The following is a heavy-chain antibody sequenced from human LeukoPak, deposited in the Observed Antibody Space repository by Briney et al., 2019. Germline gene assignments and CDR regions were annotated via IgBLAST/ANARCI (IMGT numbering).Heavy chain of an antibody. D-gene: IGHD1-7*01. J-gene: IGHJ4*02. Sequence: KPSETLSLTCAVYGGSFSGYYWSWIRQPPGKGLEWIGEINHSGSTNYNPSLKSRVTISVGTSKNQFSLKLSSVTAADTAVYYCSVFTGTTTEVFDYWGQGTLVTVSS. V-gene: IGHV4-34*01. CDR3: SVFTGTTTEVFDY. CDR1: GGSFSGYY. CDR2: INHSGST.